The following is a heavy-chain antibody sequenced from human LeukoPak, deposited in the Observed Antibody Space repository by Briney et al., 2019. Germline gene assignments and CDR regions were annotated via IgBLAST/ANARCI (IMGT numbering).Heavy chain of an antibody. D-gene: IGHD3-16*01. J-gene: IGHJ4*02. V-gene: IGHV3-7*01. CDR1: GFTFSSYW. CDR3: AREAILGEYYFDY. Sequence: HPGGSLRLSCAASGFTFSSYWMSWVRQAPGKGLEWVANMKQDGSEKYYVDSVKGRFTISRDNAKNSLYLQMNSLRAEDTAVYYCAREAILGEYYFDYWGQGTLVTVSS. CDR2: MKQDGSEK.